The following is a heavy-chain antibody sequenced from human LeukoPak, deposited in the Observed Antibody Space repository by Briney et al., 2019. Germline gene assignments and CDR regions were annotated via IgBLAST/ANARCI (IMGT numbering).Heavy chain of an antibody. D-gene: IGHD6-19*01. J-gene: IGHJ4*02. V-gene: IGHV4-59*01. Sequence: SETLSLTCTVSGGSISSYYWSWIRQPPGKGLDWIGYIYYSGSTNYNPSLKSRVTISVDTYKNQFYLKLSSVTAADTAVYYCARASSGWYVYFDYWGQGTLVTVSS. CDR2: IYYSGST. CDR1: GGSISSYY. CDR3: ARASSGWYVYFDY.